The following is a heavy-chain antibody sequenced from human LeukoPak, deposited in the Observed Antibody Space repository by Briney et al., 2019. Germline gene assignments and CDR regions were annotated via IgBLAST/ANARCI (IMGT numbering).Heavy chain of an antibody. V-gene: IGHV1-18*01. J-gene: IGHJ6*03. CDR1: GYTFTSYG. Sequence: ASVKVSCKASGYTFTSYGISWVRQAPGQGLEWLGWINAYNDNTKYAQKYQGRVTMTTDTSTRTAYMELRSLRSDDTAVYYCARLAPSTMYYFYYYMDVWGKGTTVTVSS. CDR3: ARLAPSTMYYFYYYMDV. D-gene: IGHD3-10*01. CDR2: INAYNDNT.